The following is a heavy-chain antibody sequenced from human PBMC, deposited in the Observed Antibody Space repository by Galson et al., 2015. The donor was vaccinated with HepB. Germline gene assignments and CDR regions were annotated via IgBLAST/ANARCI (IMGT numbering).Heavy chain of an antibody. CDR3: ASLKSDGSSRYFDY. D-gene: IGHD6-13*01. J-gene: IGHJ4*02. V-gene: IGHV3-53*01. CDR2: IHSGGST. CDR1: GFIVSRNY. Sequence: SLRLSCAASGFIVSRNYMSWVRQAPGKGLEWVSVIHSGGSTYYADSVKGRFTISRDKSKSTLYLQMESLRVEDTAVHYCASLKSDGSSRYFDYWGQGTLVTVSS.